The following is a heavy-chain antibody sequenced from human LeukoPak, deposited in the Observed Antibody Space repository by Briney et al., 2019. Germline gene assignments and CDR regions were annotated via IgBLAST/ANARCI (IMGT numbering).Heavy chain of an antibody. V-gene: IGHV4-39*07. CDR1: GGSFSSSDYF. D-gene: IGHD3-9*01. CDR3: ATLDILGGMDV. Sequence: SETLSLTCTVSGGSFSSSDYFWAWVRQPPGKGLEWLGSFSFGGSANYNPSLQSRVTISVDTSKEEFSLKLTSVTAADTAVYYCATLDILGGMDVWGQGTTVTVSS. J-gene: IGHJ6*02. CDR2: FSFGGSA.